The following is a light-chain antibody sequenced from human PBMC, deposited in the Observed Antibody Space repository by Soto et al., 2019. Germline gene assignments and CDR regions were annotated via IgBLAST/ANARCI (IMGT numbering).Light chain of an antibody. CDR2: EVS. CDR1: SSDVGSYNL. V-gene: IGLV2-23*02. J-gene: IGLJ1*01. Sequence: QSMVTQPASVSASPGQSITISCPGTSSDVGSYNLVSWYQQHPGKAPKLMIYEVSKRPSGVSNRFSGSKSGNTASLTISGLQAEDEADYYCCSYAGSSTFPYVFGTGTKVTVL. CDR3: CSYAGSSTFPYV.